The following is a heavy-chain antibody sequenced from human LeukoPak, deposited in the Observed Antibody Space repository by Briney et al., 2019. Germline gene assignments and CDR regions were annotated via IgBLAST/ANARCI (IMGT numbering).Heavy chain of an antibody. CDR1: GFTVTDYA. J-gene: IGHJ3*01. D-gene: IGHD3-3*01. CDR2: MSDIGPNT. Sequence: PGGSLRLSCAASGFTVTDYAMTWIRQSPGKGLEWVSSMSDIGPNTYYADSVKGRFTISRDTSKNTLFLQMNSLRAEDTALYFCARRLSLRFDPFAVWGPGTVVTVSS. CDR3: ARRLSLRFDPFAV. V-gene: IGHV3-23*01.